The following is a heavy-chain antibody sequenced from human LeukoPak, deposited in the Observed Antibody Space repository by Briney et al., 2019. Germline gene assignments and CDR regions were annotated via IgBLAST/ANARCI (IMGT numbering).Heavy chain of an antibody. Sequence: PGRSLRLSCAVSGFTFCSYAMHWVRQAAGNGLEWVAVISYDGSNKYYADSVKGRFTISRDNSKNTLDLQMNSLRAEDTAVYYCARVGYCSSTSCTGGLEYYYYYGMAVWGQGTTVTV. CDR2: ISYDGSNK. D-gene: IGHD2-2*01. J-gene: IGHJ6*02. CDR1: GFTFCSYA. V-gene: IGHV3-30-3*01. CDR3: ARVGYCSSTSCTGGLEYYYYYGMAV.